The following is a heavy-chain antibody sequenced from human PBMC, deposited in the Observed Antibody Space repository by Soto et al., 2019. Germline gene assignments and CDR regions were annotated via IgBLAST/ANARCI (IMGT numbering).Heavy chain of an antibody. V-gene: IGHV3-7*05. J-gene: IGHJ4*02. CDR3: GRDSSSWEIDY. CDR1: GFTFSSYW. CDR2: IKLDGSEK. Sequence: GGSLRLSCAASGFTFSSYWMTWVRQAPGKGLEWVANIKLDGSEKYYVDSVKGRFTISRDNAKNSLYLQMNSLRAEDTAVYYCGRDSSSWEIDYWGQGTLVTVSS. D-gene: IGHD6-13*01.